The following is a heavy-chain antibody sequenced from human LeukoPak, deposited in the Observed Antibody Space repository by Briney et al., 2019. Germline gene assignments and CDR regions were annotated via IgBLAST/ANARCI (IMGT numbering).Heavy chain of an antibody. V-gene: IGHV4-61*02. Sequence: PSETLSLTCTVSGGSISSGSYYWSWIRQPAGKGLEWIGRIYTSGSTNYNPSLKSRVTISVDTSKNQFSLKLSSVTAADTAVYYCVCGRAGNQDDAFDIWGQGTMVTVSS. CDR3: VCGRAGNQDDAFDI. CDR2: IYTSGST. J-gene: IGHJ3*02. CDR1: GGSISSGSYY. D-gene: IGHD6-19*01.